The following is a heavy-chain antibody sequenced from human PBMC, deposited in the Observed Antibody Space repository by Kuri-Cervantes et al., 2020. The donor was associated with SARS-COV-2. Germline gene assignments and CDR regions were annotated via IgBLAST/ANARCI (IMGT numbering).Heavy chain of an antibody. D-gene: IGHD1-26*01. CDR3: ARDQEEGGGSYSKGYFDY. Sequence: GESLKISCKGSGYSFTSYWIGWVRQAPGKGLEWVSSISSSSSYIYYADSVKGRFTISRDNAKNSLYLQMNSLRAEDTAVYYCARDQEEGGGSYSKGYFDYWGQGTLVTVSS. CDR2: ISSSSSYI. V-gene: IGHV3-21*01. J-gene: IGHJ4*02. CDR1: GYSFTSYW.